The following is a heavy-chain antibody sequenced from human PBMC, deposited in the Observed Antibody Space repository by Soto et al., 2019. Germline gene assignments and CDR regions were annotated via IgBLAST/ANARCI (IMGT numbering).Heavy chain of an antibody. CDR1: GFTFSSYA. V-gene: IGHV3-23*01. CDR3: AKAPNRGGGYSSSWYYFDY. D-gene: IGHD6-13*01. J-gene: IGHJ4*02. Sequence: GGSLRLSCAASGFTFSSYAMSWVRQAPGKGLEWVSAISGSGGSTYYADSVKGRFTISRDNSKNTLYLQMNSLRAEDTAVYYCAKAPNRGGGYSSSWYYFDYWGQGTLVTVSS. CDR2: ISGSGGST.